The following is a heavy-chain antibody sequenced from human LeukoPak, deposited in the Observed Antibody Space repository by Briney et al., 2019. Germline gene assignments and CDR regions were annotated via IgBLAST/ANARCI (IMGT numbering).Heavy chain of an antibody. CDR3: AKTAMIKVIINTYPKGLNY. CDR1: GFTFSSNA. CDR2: IYGRGETT. D-gene: IGHD3-10*01. J-gene: IGHJ4*02. Sequence: GGSLRLSCAASGFTFSSNAMNWVRQAPGKGLEGVAAIYGRGETTYYADLVKGRFTISRDNSKNTLYLQMNSLRAEDTAVYYCAKTAMIKVIINTYPKGLNYWGQGTLVTVSS. V-gene: IGHV3-23*01.